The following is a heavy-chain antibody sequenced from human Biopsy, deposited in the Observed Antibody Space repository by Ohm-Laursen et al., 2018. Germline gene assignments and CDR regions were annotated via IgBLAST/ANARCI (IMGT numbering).Heavy chain of an antibody. CDR1: GVSITAYY. V-gene: IGHV4-4*09. Sequence: SETLSLTWTVSGVSITAYYWSWIRQPPGKGLECIGNIHHSGSTNYNPPLKSRLTISVDTSKNQFSLKLSSVTAADTAVYYCARMDCSGGSCHYYSYGMDVWGQGTTATVSS. D-gene: IGHD2-15*01. J-gene: IGHJ6*02. CDR2: IHHSGST. CDR3: ARMDCSGGSCHYYSYGMDV.